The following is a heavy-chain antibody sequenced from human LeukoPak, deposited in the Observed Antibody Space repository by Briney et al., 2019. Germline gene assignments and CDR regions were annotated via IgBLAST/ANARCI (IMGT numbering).Heavy chain of an antibody. CDR2: INHSGST. D-gene: IGHD3-10*01. CDR1: GGSFSGYY. CDR3: ARGRVTMVRGVIKWTYFDY. Sequence: SETLSLTCAVYGGSFSGYYWSWIRQPPGQGLEWIGEINHSGSTNYNPSLKSRVTISVDTSKNQFSLKLSSVTAADTAVYYCARGRVTMVRGVIKWTYFDYWGQGTLVTVSS. V-gene: IGHV4-34*01. J-gene: IGHJ4*02.